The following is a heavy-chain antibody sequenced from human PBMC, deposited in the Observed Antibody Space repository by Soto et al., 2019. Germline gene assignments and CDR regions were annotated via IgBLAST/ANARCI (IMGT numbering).Heavy chain of an antibody. CDR1: GGTFSSYT. V-gene: IGHV1-69*02. CDR2: IIPILGIA. D-gene: IGHD6-6*01. CDR3: ARVEYSSSSGNNWFDP. Sequence: GASVKVSCKASGGTFSSYTISWVRQAPGQGLEWMGRIIPILGIANYAQKFQGRVTITADKSTSTAYMELSSLRSEDTAVYYCARVEYSSSSGNNWFDPWGQGTLVTVSS. J-gene: IGHJ5*02.